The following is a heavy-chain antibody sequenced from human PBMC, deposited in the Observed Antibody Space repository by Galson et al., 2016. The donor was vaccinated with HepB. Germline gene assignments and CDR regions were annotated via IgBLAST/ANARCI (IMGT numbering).Heavy chain of an antibody. CDR3: ARRHSYFDY. D-gene: IGHD4-11*01. J-gene: IGHJ4*02. Sequence: QSGAEVTKPGESLRISCQGSGSTFTSFWIDWVRQKPGKGLEWMGAIFTADSDTRYSPSFQGQVTISVDVSINTAYLQWSSLEASDTAMYYCARRHSYFDYWGRGTVVTVSS. CDR1: GSTFTSFW. V-gene: IGHV5-51*01. CDR2: IFTADSDT.